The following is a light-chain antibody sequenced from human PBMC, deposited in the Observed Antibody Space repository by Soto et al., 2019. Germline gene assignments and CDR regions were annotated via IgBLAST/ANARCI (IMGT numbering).Light chain of an antibody. V-gene: IGLV2-8*01. Sequence: QSALTQPPSASGSPGQSVTISCTGTSSDVGDYNYVSWYKQQPGKAPKLMIYDVSERPSGVPDRFSASKSGNTASLTVSGLQAEDEADYYCSSSAGSNNLVFGTGTKLTVL. CDR2: DVS. CDR3: SSSAGSNNLV. CDR1: SSDVGDYNY. J-gene: IGLJ1*01.